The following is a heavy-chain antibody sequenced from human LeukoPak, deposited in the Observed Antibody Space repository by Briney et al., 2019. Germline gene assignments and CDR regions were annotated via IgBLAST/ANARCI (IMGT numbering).Heavy chain of an antibody. J-gene: IGHJ4*02. Sequence: SETLSLTCAVYGGSFSGYYWSWIRQPPGKGLEWIGEINHSGSTNYNPSLKSRVTISVDTSKNQFSLKLSSVTAADTAVYYRARSPPGIVFDYWGQGTLVTVSS. D-gene: IGHD1-26*01. CDR3: ARSPPGIVFDY. CDR2: INHSGST. CDR1: GGSFSGYY. V-gene: IGHV4-34*01.